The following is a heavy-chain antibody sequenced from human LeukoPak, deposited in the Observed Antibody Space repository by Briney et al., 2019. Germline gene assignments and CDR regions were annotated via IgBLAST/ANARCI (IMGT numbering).Heavy chain of an antibody. CDR1: GGSFSGYY. CDR3: ARGLAGGCSGGSCYGY. D-gene: IGHD2-15*01. Sequence: PSETLSLTCAVYGGSFSGYYWSWIRQPPGKGLEWIGEINHSGSTNYNPSLKSRVTISVDTSKNQFSLKLSSVTAADTAVYYCARGLAGGCSGGSCYGYWGQGTLVTVPS. CDR2: INHSGST. V-gene: IGHV4-34*01. J-gene: IGHJ4*02.